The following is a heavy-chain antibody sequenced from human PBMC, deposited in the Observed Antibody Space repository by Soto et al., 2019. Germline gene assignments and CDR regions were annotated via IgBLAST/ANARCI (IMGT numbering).Heavy chain of an antibody. J-gene: IGHJ6*02. V-gene: IGHV4-34*01. CDR3: ARRLRNYYYYGMDV. CDR1: GGSFSGYY. CDR2: INHSGST. Sequence: PXATLSLSCAVYGGSFSGYYWSWIRQPPGKGLEWIGEINHSGSTNYNPSLKSRVTISVDTSKNQFSLKLSSVTAADTAVYYCARRLRNYYYYGMDVWGQGTTVTVSS.